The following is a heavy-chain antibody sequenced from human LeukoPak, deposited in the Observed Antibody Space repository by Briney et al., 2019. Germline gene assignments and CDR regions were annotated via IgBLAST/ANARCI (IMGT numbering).Heavy chain of an antibody. D-gene: IGHD6-19*01. CDR3: AKVREQWLVREYFQH. CDR2: ISXSGGST. J-gene: IGHJ1*01. V-gene: IGHV3-23*01. Sequence: PGGSLRLSCAASGFTFTNXXXXXXXXXXXXXXXXXXXISXSGGSTYYAXXVXXXXXISRDXSXXTLYLQMNSLRAEDTAVYYCAKVREQWLVREYFQHWGQGTLVTVSS. CDR1: GFTFTNXX.